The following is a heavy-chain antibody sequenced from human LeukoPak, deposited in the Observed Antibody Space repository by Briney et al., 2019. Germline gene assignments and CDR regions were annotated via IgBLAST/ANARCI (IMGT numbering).Heavy chain of an antibody. D-gene: IGHD5-18*01. Sequence: PSETLSLTCTVSGGSISSYYWSRIRQPPGKGLEWIGYIYYSGSTNYNPSLKSRVTISVDTSKNQFSLKLSSVTAADTAVYYCAVRQPYYYYYMDVWGKGTTVTVSS. V-gene: IGHV4-59*01. CDR3: AVRQPYYYYYMDV. CDR1: GGSISSYY. CDR2: IYYSGST. J-gene: IGHJ6*03.